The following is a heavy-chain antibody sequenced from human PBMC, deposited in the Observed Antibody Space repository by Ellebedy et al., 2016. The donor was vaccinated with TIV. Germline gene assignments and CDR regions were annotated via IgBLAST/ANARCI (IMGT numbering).Heavy chain of an antibody. V-gene: IGHV1-24*01. CDR3: ARDDAVAGVDY. D-gene: IGHD6-19*01. CDR2: FDPEDGET. J-gene: IGHJ4*02. Sequence: ASVKVSCKVSGYTLTELSMHWVRQAPGKGLDWMGGFDPEDGETIYAQKFQGRVTITRDTSASTAYMELSSLRSEDTAVYYCARDDAVAGVDYWGQGTLVAVSS. CDR1: GYTLTELS.